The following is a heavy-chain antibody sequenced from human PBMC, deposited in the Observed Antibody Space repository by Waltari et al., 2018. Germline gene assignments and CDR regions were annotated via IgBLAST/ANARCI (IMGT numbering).Heavy chain of an antibody. V-gene: IGHV4-34*01. CDR2: INHAGNI. CDR1: GGSFSSYY. J-gene: IGHJ3*01. CDR3: ARISGLDYATPM. D-gene: IGHD5-12*01. Sequence: QVQLQQWGAGLLKPSETLSLTCGVRGGSFSSYYWSWIRQSPGKGLEWIGEINHAGNIHYNPSFMSRVTMSIDTARNQFSLEVKSVIAADTAVYFCARISGLDYATPMWGLGTVVTVSS.